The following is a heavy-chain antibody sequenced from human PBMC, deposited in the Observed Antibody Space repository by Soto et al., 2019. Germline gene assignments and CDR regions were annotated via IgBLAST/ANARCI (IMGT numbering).Heavy chain of an antibody. D-gene: IGHD4-17*01. J-gene: IGHJ2*01. V-gene: IGHV3-66*01. Sequence: EVQLVESGGGLVQPGGSLRLSCAASGFTVSSNYMSWVRQAPGKGLEWVSIIYGGGRTNYADSVTGRFTVSRDNYKNTLYLQMNSLRAEDTAMYYCCGPSTVTINWFFDLWGRCTLVTVSS. CDR3: CGPSTVTINWFFDL. CDR1: GFTVSSNY. CDR2: IYGGGRT.